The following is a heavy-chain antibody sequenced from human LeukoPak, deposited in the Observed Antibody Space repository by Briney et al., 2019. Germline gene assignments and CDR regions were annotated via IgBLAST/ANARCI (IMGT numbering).Heavy chain of an antibody. CDR2: IDKTSSNI. D-gene: IGHD7-27*01. CDR3: ARESYWGSSAEGFDY. V-gene: IGHV3-48*01. J-gene: IGHJ4*02. Sequence: GGSLRLSCAASGFIFTDYSINWVRQAPGKGLEWISYIDKTSSNIYYADSVKGRFTISRDNAKNSLYLQMNSLRAVDTAVYYCARESYWGSSAEGFDYWGQGTLVTVSS. CDR1: GFIFTDYS.